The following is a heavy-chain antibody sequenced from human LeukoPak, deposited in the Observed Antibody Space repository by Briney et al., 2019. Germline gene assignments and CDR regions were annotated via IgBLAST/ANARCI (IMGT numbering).Heavy chain of an antibody. CDR2: IKRKTDGETT. D-gene: IGHD3-16*01. CDR1: GLTFSNAW. V-gene: IGHV3-15*01. Sequence: PGGSLRLSCAASGLTFSNAWMSWVRQAPGEGLQWVGHIKRKTDGETTEYVAPVKGRFTISRDDSKNTLYLQMNSLKTEDTGVYYCATASSGLFYWGQGTLVTVSS. J-gene: IGHJ4*02. CDR3: ATASSGLFY.